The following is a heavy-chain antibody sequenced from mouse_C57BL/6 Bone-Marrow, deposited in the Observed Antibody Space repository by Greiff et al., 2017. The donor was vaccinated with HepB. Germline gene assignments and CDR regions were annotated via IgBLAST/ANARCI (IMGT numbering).Heavy chain of an antibody. CDR1: GFTFSSYG. Sequence: DVKLVESGGDLVKPGGSLKLSCAASGFTFSSYGMSWVRQTPDKRLEWVATISSGGSYTYYPDSVKGRFTISRDNAKNTLYLQMSSLKSEDTAMYYCARRERMDYWGQGTSVTVSS. J-gene: IGHJ4*01. V-gene: IGHV5-6*02. CDR3: ARRERMDY. CDR2: ISSGGSYT.